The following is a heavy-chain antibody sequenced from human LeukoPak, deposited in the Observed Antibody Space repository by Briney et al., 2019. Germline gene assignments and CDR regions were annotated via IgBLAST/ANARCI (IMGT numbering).Heavy chain of an antibody. V-gene: IGHV3-30*02. Sequence: PGGSLRLSCAASGFTFSSYGMHWVRQAPGKGLEWVAFIRYDGSNKYYADSVKGRFTISRDNAENSLYLQMNSLRAEDTAIYYCARDDRTYYYHSGPLDYWGQGTLVTVSS. CDR3: ARDDRTYYYHSGPLDY. CDR2: IRYDGSNK. D-gene: IGHD3-10*01. J-gene: IGHJ4*02. CDR1: GFTFSSYG.